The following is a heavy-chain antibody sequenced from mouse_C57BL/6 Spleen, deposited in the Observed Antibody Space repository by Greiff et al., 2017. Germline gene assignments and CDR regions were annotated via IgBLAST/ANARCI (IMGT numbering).Heavy chain of an antibody. Sequence: EVQGVESGPVLVKPGASVKMSCKASGYTFTDYYMNWVKQSHGKSLEWIGVINPYNGGTSYNQKFKGKATLTVDKSSSTAYMELNSLTSEDSAVYYCARRGSTYWYFDVWGTGTTVTVSS. J-gene: IGHJ1*03. D-gene: IGHD1-1*01. CDR2: INPYNGGT. CDR3: ARRGSTYWYFDV. V-gene: IGHV1-19*01. CDR1: GYTFTDYY.